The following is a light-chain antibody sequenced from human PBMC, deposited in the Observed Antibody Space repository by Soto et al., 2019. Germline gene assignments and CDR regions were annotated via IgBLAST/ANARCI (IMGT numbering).Light chain of an antibody. CDR3: ATWDDSLNGWV. V-gene: IGLV1-44*01. CDR1: WSNIGDNT. Sequence: QSVLTQPPSASGTPGQRVTISCSGSWSNIGDNTVDWYQQLPGTAPKLLIYNNNQRPSGVPDRFSGSKSGTSASLAISGLQSEDEADYYCATWDDSLNGWVFGGGTKVTVL. J-gene: IGLJ3*02. CDR2: NNN.